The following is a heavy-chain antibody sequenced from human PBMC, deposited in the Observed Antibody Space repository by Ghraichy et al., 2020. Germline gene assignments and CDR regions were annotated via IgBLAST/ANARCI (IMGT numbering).Heavy chain of an antibody. CDR1: GGSFSGYY. V-gene: IGHV4-34*01. Sequence: SQTLSLTCAVYGGSFSGYYWSWIRQPPGKGLEWIGEINHSGSTNYNPSLKSRVTISVDTSKNQFSLKLSSVTAADTAVYYCASRSNWFDPWGQGTLVTVSS. D-gene: IGHD1-14*01. CDR3: ASRSNWFDP. CDR2: INHSGST. J-gene: IGHJ5*02.